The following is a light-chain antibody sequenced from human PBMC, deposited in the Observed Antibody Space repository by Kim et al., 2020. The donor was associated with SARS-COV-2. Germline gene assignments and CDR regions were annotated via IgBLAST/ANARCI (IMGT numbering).Light chain of an antibody. CDR3: QQYYSTPAWT. CDR1: QSVLYSSNNKNY. V-gene: IGKV4-1*01. CDR2: WAS. Sequence: TINCKSSQSVLYSSNNKNYLAWYQQKPGQPPKLLIYWASTRESGVPDRFSGSGSGTDFTLTISSLQAEDVAVYYCQQYYSTPAWTFGQGAKVDIK. J-gene: IGKJ1*01.